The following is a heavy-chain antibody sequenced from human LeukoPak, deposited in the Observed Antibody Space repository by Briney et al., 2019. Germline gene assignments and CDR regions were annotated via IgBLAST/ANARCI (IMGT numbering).Heavy chain of an antibody. V-gene: IGHV4-39*01. D-gene: IGHD3-10*01. Sequence: SETLSLTCAVSAVSITSTIYYWGWIRQPPGKGLEWIGTFHYTGRTYYNSSLKSRVTIAVDTSKNHFSLRLSSVTAADTAVYYCARQHHGSGIIDHWGQGTLVIVSS. CDR1: AVSITSTIYY. CDR3: ARQHHGSGIIDH. J-gene: IGHJ4*02. CDR2: FHYTGRT.